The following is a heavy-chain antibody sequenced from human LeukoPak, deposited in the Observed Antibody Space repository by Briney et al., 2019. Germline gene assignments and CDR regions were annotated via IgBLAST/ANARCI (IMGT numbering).Heavy chain of an antibody. Sequence: GGSLRLSCAASGFTFSSYSMNWVRQAPGKGLEWVSYISSSSSTIYYADSVKGRFTISRDNAKNSLYLQMNSLRAEDTAVYYCAREVWGVILYFDCWGQGTLVTVSS. CDR3: AREVWGVILYFDC. D-gene: IGHD3-10*01. J-gene: IGHJ4*02. V-gene: IGHV3-48*01. CDR2: ISSSSSTI. CDR1: GFTFSSYS.